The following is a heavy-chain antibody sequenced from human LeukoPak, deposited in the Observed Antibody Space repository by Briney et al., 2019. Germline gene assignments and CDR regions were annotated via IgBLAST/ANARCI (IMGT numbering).Heavy chain of an antibody. CDR3: ARGLGRSTGYSGNYYSYYYYYMDI. J-gene: IGHJ6*03. D-gene: IGHD1-26*01. V-gene: IGHV4-34*01. CDR2: INHSGST. Sequence: SETLSLTCAVYGGSFSGYYWSWIRQPPGKGLEWIGEINHSGSTNYNPSLKSRVTISVDTSKNQFSLKLSSVTAADTAVYYCARGLGRSTGYSGNYYSYYYYYMDIWGKGTTVTISS. CDR1: GGSFSGYY.